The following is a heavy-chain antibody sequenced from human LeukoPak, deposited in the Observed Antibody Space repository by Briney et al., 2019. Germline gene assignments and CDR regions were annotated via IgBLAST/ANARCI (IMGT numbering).Heavy chain of an antibody. CDR1: GGTFSSYA. CDR3: AREHYYDSSGYYYRFDY. CDR2: ITPIFGTA. Sequence: GSSVKVSCKASGGTFSSYAISWVRQAPGQGLEWMGGITPIFGTANYAQKFQGRVTITTDESTSTAYMELSSLRSEDTAVYYCAREHYYDSSGYYYRFDYWGQGTLVTVSS. J-gene: IGHJ4*02. D-gene: IGHD3-22*01. V-gene: IGHV1-69*05.